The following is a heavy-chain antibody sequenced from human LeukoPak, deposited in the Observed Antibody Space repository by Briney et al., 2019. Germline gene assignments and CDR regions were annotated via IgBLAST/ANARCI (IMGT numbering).Heavy chain of an antibody. Sequence: GGSLRLSCAASGFTVSSNYMSWVRQAPRKGLEWVSVIYSGGNTNYADSVKGRFTVSRDKSKSTFYLQMNSLRAEDTAVYYCATNMEGPTNYWGRGTLVTVSS. CDR2: IYSGGNT. V-gene: IGHV3-66*01. D-gene: IGHD1-26*01. J-gene: IGHJ4*02. CDR3: ATNMEGPTNY. CDR1: GFTVSSNY.